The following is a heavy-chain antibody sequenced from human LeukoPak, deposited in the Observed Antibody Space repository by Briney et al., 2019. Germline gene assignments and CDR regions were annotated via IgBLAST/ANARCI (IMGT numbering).Heavy chain of an antibody. CDR2: IWYDGSNK. V-gene: IGHV3-30*02. J-gene: IGHJ4*02. Sequence: GGSLRLSCAASGITFRSYGMHWVRQAPGKGLEWVAFIWYDGSNKYYADSVKGRFTISRDNSKNTLYLQMNSLRAEDTAVYYCAKVAVSSWSPIDYWGQGTLVTVSS. D-gene: IGHD6-13*01. CDR1: GITFRSYG. CDR3: AKVAVSSWSPIDY.